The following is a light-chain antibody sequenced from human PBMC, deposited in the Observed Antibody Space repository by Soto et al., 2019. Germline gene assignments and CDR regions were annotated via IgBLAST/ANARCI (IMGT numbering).Light chain of an antibody. CDR2: AIN. CDR1: QSVSSN. Sequence: IVMTQTPLSLPVTPGEPASISCRASQSVSSNYLAWYQQKPGHTPRLLIYAINTRATGTPATFSGSGSGTEFTLTISSLQSEHSAVYYCQQYNKWPWTFGQGTKVDIK. CDR3: QQYNKWPWT. J-gene: IGKJ1*01. V-gene: IGKV3-15*01.